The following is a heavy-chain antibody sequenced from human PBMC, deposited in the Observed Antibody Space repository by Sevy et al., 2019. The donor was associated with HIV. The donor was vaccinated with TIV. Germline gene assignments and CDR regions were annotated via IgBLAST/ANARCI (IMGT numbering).Heavy chain of an antibody. V-gene: IGHV3-30-3*01. Sequence: GGSLRLSCAASGFAFSSHAMHWVRQAPGKGLEWVAVISYEGTETFYAASVEGRFTISRDNSKNMLSLQINSLRPEDTAVYYCASGGGYSFKWYPLYWGKGTLVTVSS. CDR1: GFAFSSHA. CDR3: ASGGGYSFKWYPLY. CDR2: ISYEGTET. D-gene: IGHD6-13*01. J-gene: IGHJ4*01.